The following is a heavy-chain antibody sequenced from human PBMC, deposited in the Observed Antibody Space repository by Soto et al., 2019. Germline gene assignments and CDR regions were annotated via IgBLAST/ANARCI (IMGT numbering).Heavy chain of an antibody. Sequence: SLKISCKGSGYSFTSYWISWVRQMPGKGLEWMGRIDPSDSYTNYSPSFQGHVTISADKSISTAYLQWSSLKASDTAMYYCARNWYSSSPYYYGMDVWGQGTTVTVSS. CDR3: ARNWYSSSPYYYGMDV. V-gene: IGHV5-10-1*01. J-gene: IGHJ6*02. CDR2: IDPSDSYT. D-gene: IGHD6-19*01. CDR1: GYSFTSYW.